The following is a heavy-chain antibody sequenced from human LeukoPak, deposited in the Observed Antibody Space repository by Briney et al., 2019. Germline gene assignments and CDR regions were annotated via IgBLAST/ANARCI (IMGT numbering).Heavy chain of an antibody. CDR3: ARATYSSSWYRGAFDI. D-gene: IGHD6-13*01. V-gene: IGHV3-53*01. CDR2: IYSGGST. Sequence: GGSLRLSCAASGVTLSSNHMSWGRQAPGKGLEWVSVIYSGGSTYYADSVKGRFTISRDNSKNTLYLQMNSLRAEDTAVYYCARATYSSSWYRGAFDIWGQGTMVTVSS. CDR1: GVTLSSNH. J-gene: IGHJ3*02.